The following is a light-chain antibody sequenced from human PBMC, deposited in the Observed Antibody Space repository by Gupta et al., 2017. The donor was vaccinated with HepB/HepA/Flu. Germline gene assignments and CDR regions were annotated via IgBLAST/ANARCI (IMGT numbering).Light chain of an antibody. CDR3: SSYTSSSSRV. CDR1: SSDVGGYNY. CDR2: DVS. V-gene: IGLV2-14*01. Sequence: LTQPPSESASPGQSFTLSCPATSSDVGGYNYVSWYQQHPGKAPKLMIYDVSNRPSGVSNRFSGSKSGNTASLTISGLQAEDEADYYCSSYTSSSSRVFGGGTKLTVL. J-gene: IGLJ3*02.